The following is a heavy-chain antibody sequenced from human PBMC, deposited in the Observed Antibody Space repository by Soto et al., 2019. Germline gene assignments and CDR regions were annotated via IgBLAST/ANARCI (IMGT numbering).Heavy chain of an antibody. CDR1: GFTFSSYA. Sequence: QVQLVESGGGVVQPGRSLRLSCAASGFTFSSYAMHWVRQAPGKGLEWVAVISYDGSNKYYADSVKGRFTISRDNSKNTLYLQMNSLRAEDTAVYYCASLPYSSARLHGYYWGQGTLVTVSS. J-gene: IGHJ4*02. CDR2: ISYDGSNK. V-gene: IGHV3-30-3*01. D-gene: IGHD6-25*01. CDR3: ASLPYSSARLHGYY.